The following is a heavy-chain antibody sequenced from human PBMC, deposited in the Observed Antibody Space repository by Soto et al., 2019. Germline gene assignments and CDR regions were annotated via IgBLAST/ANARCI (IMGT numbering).Heavy chain of an antibody. Sequence: PSETLSLTCAVSSGSISSSNWWSWVRQPPGKGLEWIGEIYHSGSTNYNPSLKSRVTISVDKSKNQFSLKLSSVTAADTALYYCARDRGYCTNGVCSRGFDPWGQGTLVTVS. J-gene: IGHJ5*02. V-gene: IGHV4-4*02. CDR3: ARDRGYCTNGVCSRGFDP. D-gene: IGHD2-8*01. CDR2: IYHSGST. CDR1: SGSISSSNW.